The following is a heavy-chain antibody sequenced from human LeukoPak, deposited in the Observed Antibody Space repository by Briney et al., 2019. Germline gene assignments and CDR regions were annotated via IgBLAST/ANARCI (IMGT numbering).Heavy chain of an antibody. V-gene: IGHV4-39*01. CDR1: GGSISSSSYY. Sequence: SETLSLTCTVSGGSISSSSYYWGWIRQPPGKGLKWIGSIYYSGSTYYNPSLKSRVTISVDTSKNQFSLKLSSVTAADTAVYYCARQVGSYYYYYMDVWGKGTTVTVSS. CDR3: ARQVGSYYYYYMDV. CDR2: IYYSGST. J-gene: IGHJ6*03. D-gene: IGHD3-10*01.